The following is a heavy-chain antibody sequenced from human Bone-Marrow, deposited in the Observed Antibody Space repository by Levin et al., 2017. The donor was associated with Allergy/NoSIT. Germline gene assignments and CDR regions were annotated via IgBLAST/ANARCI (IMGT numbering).Heavy chain of an antibody. CDR1: GFSFSDYY. Sequence: GESLKISCAASGFSFSDYYMTWIRQAPGKGLEWVSYISGSGNTIAYADSVKGRFTISRDNTKNSLNLQMNVLRAEDTAVYYCARGRDGYGFYYYCDMDVWGQGTTVTVSS. CDR3: ARGRDGYGFYYYCDMDV. CDR2: ISGSGNTI. J-gene: IGHJ6*02. V-gene: IGHV3-11*01. D-gene: IGHD5-24*01.